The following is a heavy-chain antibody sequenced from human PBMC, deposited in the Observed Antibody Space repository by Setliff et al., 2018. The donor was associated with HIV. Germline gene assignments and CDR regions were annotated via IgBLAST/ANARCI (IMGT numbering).Heavy chain of an antibody. CDR2: IHPRDSAT. V-gene: IGHV5-51*01. CDR1: GYIFTTYW. Sequence: GESLKISCKGSGYIFTTYWIGWVRQMPGKGLEWMGIIHPRDSATRYSPSFQGQVTISVDQSNSTVYLELTNLKASDSGVYYCARRGYSGFEGAWFDDWGQGPLVTVSS. D-gene: IGHD5-12*01. J-gene: IGHJ4*02. CDR3: ARRGYSGFEGAWFDD.